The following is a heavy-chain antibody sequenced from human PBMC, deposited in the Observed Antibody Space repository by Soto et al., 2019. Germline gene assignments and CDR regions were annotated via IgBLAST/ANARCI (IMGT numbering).Heavy chain of an antibody. J-gene: IGHJ2*01. CDR2: FSYSGSL. CDR3: AGGPRYWSFAL. CDR1: GGSSRAYH. V-gene: IGHV4-34*01. Sequence: SETLSLTCSVYGGSSRAYHWSWIRQSPGEGLEWIGEFSYSGSLNYNPSLKRRVAVSLDTSTDHFSLTMTSVTAADTGVYFCAGGPRYWSFALWGRGTLVTVS. D-gene: IGHD1-20*01.